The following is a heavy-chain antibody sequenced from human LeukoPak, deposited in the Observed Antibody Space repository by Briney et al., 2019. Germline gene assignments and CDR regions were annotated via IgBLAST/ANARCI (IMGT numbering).Heavy chain of an antibody. V-gene: IGHV1-8*03. J-gene: IGHJ6*03. CDR1: GYTFTSYD. CDR3: AKDHSSSWYSYFYYMDV. CDR2: MNPNSGNT. Sequence: ASVKVSCKASGYTFTSYDINWVRQATGQGLEWMGWMNPNSGNTGYAQKFQGRVTITRNTSISTAYMELSSLRSEDTAVYYCAKDHSSSWYSYFYYMDVWGKGTTVTVSS. D-gene: IGHD6-13*01.